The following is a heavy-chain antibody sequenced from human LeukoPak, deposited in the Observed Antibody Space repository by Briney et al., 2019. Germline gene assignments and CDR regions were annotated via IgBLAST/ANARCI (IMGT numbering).Heavy chain of an antibody. CDR1: GFTFSSYG. CDR3: AKDPAGYTSSWYRDYYYYGMDV. V-gene: IGHV3-30*18. Sequence: GGSLRLSCAASGFTFSSYGMHWVRQAPGKGLEWVAVISYDGSNKYYADSVKGRFTISRDNSKNTLYLQMNSLRTEDTAVYYCAKDPAGYTSSWYRDYYYYGMDVWGQGTTVTVSS. CDR2: ISYDGSNK. J-gene: IGHJ6*02. D-gene: IGHD6-13*01.